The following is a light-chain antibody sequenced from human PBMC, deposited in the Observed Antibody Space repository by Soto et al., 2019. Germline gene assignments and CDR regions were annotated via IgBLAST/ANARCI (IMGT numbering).Light chain of an antibody. CDR3: QQYGSSPIT. Sequence: EIVFTQSPGTLSLSPCERATLSGSASQSVSNNYLAWYQKKPGQAPRLLIYGASNRATGIPDRFSGSGSGTDFTLTISRLEPEDFAVYYCQQYGSSPITFGQGTRLEIK. CDR2: GAS. J-gene: IGKJ5*01. V-gene: IGKV3-20*01. CDR1: QSVSNNY.